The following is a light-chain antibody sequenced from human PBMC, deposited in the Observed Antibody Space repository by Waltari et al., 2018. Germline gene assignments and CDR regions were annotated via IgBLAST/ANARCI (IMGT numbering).Light chain of an antibody. J-gene: IGLJ2*01. CDR2: DVS. CDR1: SSAVGGYNH. Sequence: QSALTQPASVSGSPGQSITISCTGTSSAVGGYNHVSWYQQDPGKVPKLIIYDVSERPSGVSDRFSGSKSGNTASLTISGVQAEDETDYYCSSYTNRNTLIFGGGTKLTVL. CDR3: SSYTNRNTLI. V-gene: IGLV2-14*01.